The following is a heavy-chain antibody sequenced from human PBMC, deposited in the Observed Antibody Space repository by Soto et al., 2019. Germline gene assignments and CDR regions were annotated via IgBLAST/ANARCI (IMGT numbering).Heavy chain of an antibody. CDR2: IKSDGTRR. CDR1: GFSFSSYW. Sequence: GGSLRLSCAASGFSFSSYWMHWVRQVPGKGLVWVSRIKSDGTRRDYAESVKGRFTISRDNAKNTLYLRMISLRVEDTAVYYCGTSEEMAAIILSWGQGSLVTVSS. V-gene: IGHV3-74*01. CDR3: GTSEEMAAIILS. D-gene: IGHD5-12*01. J-gene: IGHJ4*02.